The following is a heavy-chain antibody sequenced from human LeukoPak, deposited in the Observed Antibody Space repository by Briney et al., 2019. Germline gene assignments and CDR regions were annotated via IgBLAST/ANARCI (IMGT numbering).Heavy chain of an antibody. CDR3: VRRAYYYGSGSYTIDY. V-gene: IGHV4-34*01. J-gene: IGHJ4*02. CDR2: INHSGST. CDR1: GGSFSGYY. Sequence: PSETLSLTCAVYGGSFSGYYWSWIRQPPGKGLEWIGEINHSGSTNYNPSLKSRVTISVDTSKNQFSLKLSSVTAADTAVYYCVRRAYYYGSGSYTIDYWGQGTLVTVSS. D-gene: IGHD3-10*01.